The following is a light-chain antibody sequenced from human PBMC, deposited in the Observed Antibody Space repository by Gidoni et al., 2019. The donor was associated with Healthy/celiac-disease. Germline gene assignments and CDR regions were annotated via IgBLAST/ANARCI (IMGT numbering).Light chain of an antibody. V-gene: IGKV2-28*01. CDR3: MQALQTPFT. CDR1: QSLLHSNGYNY. J-gene: IGKJ3*01. CDR2: LGS. Sequence: DIVMTQSPLSLPVTPGEPASISCRSSQSLLHSNGYNYLDWYLQKPGQSPQVLIYLGSNRASGVPDRFSGSGSGTAFTLKLSRVEAEDVGVYYCMQALQTPFTFGPGTKVDIK.